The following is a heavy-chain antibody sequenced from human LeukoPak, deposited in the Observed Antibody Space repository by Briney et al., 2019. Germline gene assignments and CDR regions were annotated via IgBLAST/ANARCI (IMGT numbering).Heavy chain of an antibody. Sequence: GGSLRLSCAASGFTFSNAWMSWVRQAPGKGLEWVAVISYDGSNKYYADSVKGRFTISRDNSKNTLYLQMNSLRAEDTAVYYCAKALTFYSGSYDYWGQGTLVTVSS. J-gene: IGHJ4*02. CDR3: AKALTFYSGSYDY. D-gene: IGHD1-26*01. CDR2: ISYDGSNK. V-gene: IGHV3-30*18. CDR1: GFTFSNAW.